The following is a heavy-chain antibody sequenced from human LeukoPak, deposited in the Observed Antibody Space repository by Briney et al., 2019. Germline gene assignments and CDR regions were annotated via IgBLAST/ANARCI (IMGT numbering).Heavy chain of an antibody. V-gene: IGHV1-18*01. Sequence: GASVKVSCKASGYTFTSYDINWVRQAPGQGLEWMGWISAYNGNTNYAQKLQGRVTMTTDTSTSTAYMELRSLRSDDTAVYYCARASGIAAAGTPSGNYWGQGTLVTVSS. CDR3: ARASGIAAAGTPSGNY. CDR2: ISAYNGNT. CDR1: GYTFTSYD. J-gene: IGHJ4*02. D-gene: IGHD6-13*01.